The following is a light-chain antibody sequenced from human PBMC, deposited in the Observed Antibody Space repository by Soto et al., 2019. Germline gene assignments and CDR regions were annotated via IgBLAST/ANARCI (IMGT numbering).Light chain of an antibody. V-gene: IGKV3-11*01. Sequence: IVLTQSPGTLSLSPGERATLSCRASQSVDNFLAWYQQKPGQPPRLLLYAAANRASGIPASFSGSXSGXDSTXTXXRXEPEDFAVYYCQQYGSSRWTLGQGTKV. CDR2: AAA. J-gene: IGKJ1*01. CDR1: QSVDNF. CDR3: QQYGSSRWT.